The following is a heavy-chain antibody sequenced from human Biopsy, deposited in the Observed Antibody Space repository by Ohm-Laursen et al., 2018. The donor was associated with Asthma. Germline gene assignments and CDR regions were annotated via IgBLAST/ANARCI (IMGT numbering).Heavy chain of an antibody. CDR3: ARGDTGGWSQYYFDY. Sequence: SLRLSCTASGFTVSSNGMSWVRQPPGKGLEWVAVIYSGGGTFYADSVKGRVTTAKDMSKNTLSLQMNSLRAEDTAVYYCARGDTGGWSQYYFDYWGQGTLVTVSS. V-gene: IGHV3-53*01. CDR2: IYSGGGT. CDR1: GFTVSSNG. D-gene: IGHD2-8*02. J-gene: IGHJ4*02.